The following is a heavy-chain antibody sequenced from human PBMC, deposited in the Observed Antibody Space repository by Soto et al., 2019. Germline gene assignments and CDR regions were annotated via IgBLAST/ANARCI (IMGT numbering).Heavy chain of an antibody. CDR1: VYTFTNCY. V-gene: IGHV1-46*01. J-gene: IGHJ4*02. D-gene: IGHD2-21*02. Sequence: XSVKGSCKASVYTFTNCYMHWVRQAPGQGLEWMGMIDPGSGRTSYAQRFQGRVTVTRDTSTDTVYMDLSRLRPEDTAVYYCARDLGVTTAISDSWRQGTLVTVSS. CDR2: IDPGSGRT. CDR3: ARDLGVTTAISDS.